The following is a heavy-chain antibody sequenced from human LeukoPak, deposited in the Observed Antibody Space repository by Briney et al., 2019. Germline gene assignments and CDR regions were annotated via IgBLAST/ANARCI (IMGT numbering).Heavy chain of an antibody. CDR2: MNPNSGNT. J-gene: IGHJ1*01. CDR3: ARGPTIAAALEYFQH. V-gene: IGHV1-8*01. Sequence: ASVKVSCKASGYTFTSYDINWVRQATGQGLEWMGWMNPNSGNTGYAQKFQGRVTMTRNTSISTAYMELSSLRSEDTAVYYCARGPTIAAALEYFQHWGQGTLVTVSS. D-gene: IGHD6-13*01. CDR1: GYTFTSYD.